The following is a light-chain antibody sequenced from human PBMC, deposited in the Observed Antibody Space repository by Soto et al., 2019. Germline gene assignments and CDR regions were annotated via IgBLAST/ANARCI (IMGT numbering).Light chain of an antibody. CDR3: QQYNKWPLT. CDR1: QSVSSN. Sequence: EIVMTQTPATLSVSPGERATLSCRASQSVSSNLAWYQHKPGQAASLLIHGASTRATGIPARFSGSGSGTEFTLTIRRLQSEDFAVYYCQQYNKWPLTFGGGTKVEIK. V-gene: IGKV3-15*01. CDR2: GAS. J-gene: IGKJ4*01.